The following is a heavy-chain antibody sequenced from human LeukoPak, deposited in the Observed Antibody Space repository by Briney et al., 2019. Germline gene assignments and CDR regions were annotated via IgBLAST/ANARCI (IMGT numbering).Heavy chain of an antibody. D-gene: IGHD3-22*01. CDR1: GLRFSDYY. Sequence: GSLRLSCAASGLRFSDYYVSWIRQPPGKGLEWIGSIYYSGSTSPKPSLKSRVTISVDTSKNQLSLKLSSVTAADTAVYSCARDRDSSGYQDYWGQGAPVTVSS. CDR3: ARDRDSSGYQDY. CDR2: IYYSGST. V-gene: IGHV4-39*07. J-gene: IGHJ4*02.